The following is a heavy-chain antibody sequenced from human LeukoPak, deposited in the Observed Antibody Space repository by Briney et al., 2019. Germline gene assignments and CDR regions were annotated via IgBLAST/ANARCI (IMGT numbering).Heavy chain of an antibody. CDR3: ARGGTLYNNNY. J-gene: IGHJ4*02. CDR2: IYYSGST. Sequence: ETLSLTCTVSGGSISSGSYYWGWIRQPPGKGLEWIGSIYYSGSTYYNPSLKSRVTVSVDTPKNQFSLNLNSVTAADTAVYYCARGGTLYNNNYWGQGTLVTVSS. V-gene: IGHV4-39*07. CDR1: GGSISSGSYY. D-gene: IGHD3-10*01.